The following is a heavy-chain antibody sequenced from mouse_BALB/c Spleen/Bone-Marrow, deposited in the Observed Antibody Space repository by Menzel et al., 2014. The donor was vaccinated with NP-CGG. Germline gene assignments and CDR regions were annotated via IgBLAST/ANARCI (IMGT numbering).Heavy chain of an antibody. V-gene: IGHV14-3*02. CDR2: IDPANGNT. Sequence: EVMLVESGAELVKPGASVKLSCTASGFNIKDTYMHWVKQRPEQGLEWIGRIDPANGNTKYDPKFQGKATITADTSSNTTYLQLSSLTSDDTAVYYCAPYYYGSSSFAYWGQGTLVTVSA. J-gene: IGHJ3*01. D-gene: IGHD1-1*01. CDR3: APYYYGSSSFAY. CDR1: GFNIKDTY.